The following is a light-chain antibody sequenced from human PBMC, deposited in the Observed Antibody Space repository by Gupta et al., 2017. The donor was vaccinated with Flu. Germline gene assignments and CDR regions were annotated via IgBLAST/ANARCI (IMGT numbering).Light chain of an antibody. CDR2: RAS. J-gene: IGKJ2*03. V-gene: IGKV1-5*03. CDR1: QSISNW. CDR3: QHYNTYPYS. Sequence: DIQMTQSPSTLSASVGDRVTITRRASQSISNWLAWYQQKPGKAPNLLIHRASTLETGVPSRFSGSGSGTDFTLTISSLQPDDFATYYCQHYNTYPYSFGQGTKLQIK.